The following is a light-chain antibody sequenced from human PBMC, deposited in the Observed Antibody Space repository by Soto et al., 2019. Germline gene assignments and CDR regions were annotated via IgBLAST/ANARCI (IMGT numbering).Light chain of an antibody. V-gene: IGKV3-20*01. CDR2: GAS. Sequence: EIVLTQSPGTLSLSPGERATLSCRASQRVSRSYLAWYQQKPGQAPRLLIDGASSRATGIPDRFSGSGSGTDFTLTISRLEPEDFAVYYCQQYGSSRTFGQGTKVEIK. CDR1: QRVSRSY. J-gene: IGKJ1*01. CDR3: QQYGSSRT.